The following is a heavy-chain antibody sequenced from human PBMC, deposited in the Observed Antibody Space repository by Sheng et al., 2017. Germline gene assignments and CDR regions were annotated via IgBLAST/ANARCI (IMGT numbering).Heavy chain of an antibody. Sequence: EVQLVESGGGLAQPGGSLRLSCVGSGFTFSSFGMHWVRQAPGKGLEWVSYIGSSGSNTYYADSVKGRLTISRDNAKNSVYLQMNSLRAEDTAVYYCARDPTSSLRFGELYFSDDWYFDVWGRGTLVTVSS. J-gene: IGHJ2*01. CDR1: GFTFSSFG. CDR3: ARDPTSSLRFGELYFSDDWYFDV. CDR2: IGSSGSNT. D-gene: IGHD3-10*01. V-gene: IGHV3-48*01.